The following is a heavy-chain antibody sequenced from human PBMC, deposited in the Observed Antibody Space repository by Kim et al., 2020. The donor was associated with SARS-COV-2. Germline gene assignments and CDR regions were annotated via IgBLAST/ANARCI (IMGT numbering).Heavy chain of an antibody. Sequence: SETLSLTCTVSGGSISSSSYYWGWIRQPPGKGLEWIGSIYYSGSTYYNPSLKSRVTISVDTSKNQFSLKLSSVAAADTAMYYCARHDPQWLRFENYFDYWGQGTLSPSPQ. CDR1: GGSISSSSYY. D-gene: IGHD5-12*01. J-gene: IGHJ4*02. CDR2: IYYSGST. V-gene: IGHV4-39*01. CDR3: ARHDPQWLRFENYFDY.